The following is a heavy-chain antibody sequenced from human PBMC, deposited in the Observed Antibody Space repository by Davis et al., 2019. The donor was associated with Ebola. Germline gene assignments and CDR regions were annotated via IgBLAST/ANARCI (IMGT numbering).Heavy chain of an antibody. CDR3: AAGAHDSGVYYMDV. Sequence: SVQVSCKASGDTFTNYVINWVRQAPGQGLEWMGGIIPILDIANYAQKFQGRVTITADTSTRTAYMEVSSLRSEDTAVYYCAAGAHDSGVYYMDVWGKGTTVTVAS. CDR2: IIPILDIA. CDR1: GDTFTNYV. J-gene: IGHJ6*03. D-gene: IGHD3-10*01. V-gene: IGHV1-69*10.